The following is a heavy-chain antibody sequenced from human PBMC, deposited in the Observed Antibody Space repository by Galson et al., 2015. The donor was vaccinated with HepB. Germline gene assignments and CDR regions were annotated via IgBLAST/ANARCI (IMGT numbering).Heavy chain of an antibody. J-gene: IGHJ4*02. CDR1: GFTFSGYS. D-gene: IGHD2-2*01. CDR3: ARGGSTSCFDY. CDR2: ISSSSSYP. V-gene: IGHV3-21*01. Sequence: SLRLSCAASGFTFSGYSMNWVRQAPGKGLEWVSSISSSSSYPYYADSVKGRFTISRDNAKNSLYMQMNGLRAEDTAVYYCARGGSTSCFDYWGQGTLVTVSS.